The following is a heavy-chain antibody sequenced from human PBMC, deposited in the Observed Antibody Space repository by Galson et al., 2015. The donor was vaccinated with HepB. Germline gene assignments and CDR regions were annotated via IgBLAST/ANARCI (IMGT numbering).Heavy chain of an antibody. CDR1: GFTFSTYA. Sequence: SLRLSCAASGFTFSTYAMGWVRQAPGKGLEWVSGIAGSGVGTYYADSVKGRFTISRDNSKNTLWLQLRSLRAEDTAVYYCAKRGLDDGSGYYGEWGQGTLVTVSS. D-gene: IGHD3-22*01. CDR2: IAGSGVGT. V-gene: IGHV3-23*01. CDR3: AKRGLDDGSGYYGE. J-gene: IGHJ4*02.